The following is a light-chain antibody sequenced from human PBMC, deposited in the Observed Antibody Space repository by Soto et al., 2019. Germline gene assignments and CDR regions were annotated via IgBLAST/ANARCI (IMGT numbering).Light chain of an antibody. CDR3: QQSSTVSLT. CDR2: GAS. J-gene: IGKJ4*01. Sequence: DIQMTKSPSSLYASVGDRVTITCRASQSITTYLHWYQQKPGKAPKLLIYGASNLQTGFPSRFSGSGFGTDFTLTITTLQPEDFATYYCQQSSTVSLTFGGGTKVEI. V-gene: IGKV1-39*01. CDR1: QSITTY.